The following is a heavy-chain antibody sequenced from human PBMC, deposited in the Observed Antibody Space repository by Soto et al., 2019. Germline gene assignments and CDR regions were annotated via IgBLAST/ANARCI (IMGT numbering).Heavy chain of an antibody. V-gene: IGHV4-34*01. CDR2: INHSGST. J-gene: IGHJ5*02. CDR1: GGSFSGYY. D-gene: IGHD6-6*01. Sequence: NPSETLSLTCAVYGGSFSGYYWSWIRQPPGKGLEWIGEINHSGSTNYNPSLKSRVTISVDTSKNQFSLKLSSVTAADTAVYYCARWRIAARLCWFDPWGQGTLVTVS. CDR3: ARWRIAARLCWFDP.